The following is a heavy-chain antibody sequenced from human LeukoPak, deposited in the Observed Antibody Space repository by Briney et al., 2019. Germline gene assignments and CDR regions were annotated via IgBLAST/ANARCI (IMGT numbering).Heavy chain of an antibody. CDR1: GGSISSYY. V-gene: IGHV4-4*07. CDR3: ARTYYDFWSGYYDAFDI. D-gene: IGHD3-3*01. J-gene: IGHJ3*02. CDR2: IYTSGST. Sequence: PSETLSLTCTVSGGSISSYYWSWIRQPAGKGLEWIGRIYTSGSTNYNPSLKSRVTMSVDTSKNQFSLKLSSVTAADTAVYYCARTYYDFWSGYYDAFDIWGQGTMVTVSS.